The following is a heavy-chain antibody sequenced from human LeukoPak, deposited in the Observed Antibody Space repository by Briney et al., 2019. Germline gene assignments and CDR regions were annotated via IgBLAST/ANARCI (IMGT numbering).Heavy chain of an antibody. Sequence: GASVKVSCKASGGTFSSYAISWVRQAPGQGLEWMGWISAYNGNTNYAQKLQGRVTMTTDTTTSTAYMELRSLRSDDTAVYYCARESRAGCSSTSCYPFYWGQGTLVTVSS. CDR2: ISAYNGNT. CDR1: GGTFSSYA. CDR3: ARESRAGCSSTSCYPFY. D-gene: IGHD2-2*01. J-gene: IGHJ4*02. V-gene: IGHV1-18*01.